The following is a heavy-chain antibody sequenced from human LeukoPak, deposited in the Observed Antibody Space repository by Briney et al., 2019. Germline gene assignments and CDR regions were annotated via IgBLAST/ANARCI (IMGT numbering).Heavy chain of an antibody. CDR3: ASFHYYGSGAYYLSY. V-gene: IGHV3-30*03. D-gene: IGHD3-10*01. Sequence: GGSLRLSCAASGFSFNSYGMHWARQAPGKGLEWVAVVSYDGSNKNYADSVKGRFTISRDNSKNTLYLQMSSLRAEDTAVYFCASFHYYGSGAYYLSYWGQGTLVTVSS. CDR2: VSYDGSNK. CDR1: GFSFNSYG. J-gene: IGHJ4*02.